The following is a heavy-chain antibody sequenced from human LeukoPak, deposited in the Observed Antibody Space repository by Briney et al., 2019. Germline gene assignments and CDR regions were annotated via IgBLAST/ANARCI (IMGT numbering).Heavy chain of an antibody. CDR1: GFTFSSYA. CDR3: AREKDSSSSLDY. J-gene: IGHJ4*02. CDR2: ISYDGSNK. Sequence: PGGSLRLSCAASGFTFSSYAMDWVRQAPGKGLEWVAVISYDGSNKYYADSVKGRFTISRDNSKNTLYLQMNSLRAEDTAVYYCAREKDSSSSLDYWGQGTLVTVSS. D-gene: IGHD6-6*01. V-gene: IGHV3-30-3*01.